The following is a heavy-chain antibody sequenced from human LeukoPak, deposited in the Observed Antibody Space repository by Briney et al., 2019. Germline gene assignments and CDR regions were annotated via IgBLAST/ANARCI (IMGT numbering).Heavy chain of an antibody. CDR2: ISYDGSNK. J-gene: IGHJ4*02. CDR3: ARENAGI. CDR1: GFTFSSYG. V-gene: IGHV3-30*03. Sequence: GGSLRLSCAASGFTFSSYGMHWVRQAPGKGLEWVAVISYDGSNKYYADSVKGRFTISRDNAKNSLYLQMNSLRAEDTAVYYCARENAGIWGQGTLVTVSS.